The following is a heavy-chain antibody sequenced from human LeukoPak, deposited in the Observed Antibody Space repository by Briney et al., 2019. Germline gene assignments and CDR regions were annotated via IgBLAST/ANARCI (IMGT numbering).Heavy chain of an antibody. D-gene: IGHD1-26*01. Sequence: PGGSLRLSCAASGFTFSTYGMHWVRQAPGKGLEWVAVVWYDGSNIHYVDSVKGRFTISRDNSKSTLYLQMDSLTAEDTAVYYCARGGYGGTYYFDYWGQGTLVAVSS. J-gene: IGHJ4*02. CDR1: GFTFSTYG. CDR3: ARGGYGGTYYFDY. CDR2: VWYDGSNI. V-gene: IGHV3-33*01.